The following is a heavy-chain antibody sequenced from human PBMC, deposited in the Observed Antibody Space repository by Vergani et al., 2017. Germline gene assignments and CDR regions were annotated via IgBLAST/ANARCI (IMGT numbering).Heavy chain of an antibody. D-gene: IGHD3-9*01. V-gene: IGHV4-39*01. Sequence: QLHLQESGPGLVKPSETLSLTCTVSGGSITSSSYYWGWIRQPPGKGLEWIGNIYHSGGAYYNPSLKGRVTISVDTAKNQFSLEVTSVTAADTGIYFCARTESFILRYFHLALWGQGALVTVSS. CDR1: GGSITSSSYY. J-gene: IGHJ4*02. CDR2: IYHSGGA. CDR3: ARTESFILRYFHLAL.